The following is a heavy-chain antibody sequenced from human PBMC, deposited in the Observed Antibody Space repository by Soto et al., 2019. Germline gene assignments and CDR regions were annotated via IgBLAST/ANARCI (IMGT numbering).Heavy chain of an antibody. D-gene: IGHD3-22*01. CDR2: INTNSGGA. CDR1: GYSFSEYH. V-gene: IGHV1-2*02. CDR3: VRAGQYYDASGYAN. Sequence: QVQLVQSGAEVKKPGASVKVSCKTSGYSFSEYHMHWVRQAPGRGLEWIGWINTNSGGATYAEKFQGRVTMTRDTSISTAYMEVTNLKSDDTAVYYCVRAGQYYDASGYANWGQGTLVTVSS. J-gene: IGHJ4*02.